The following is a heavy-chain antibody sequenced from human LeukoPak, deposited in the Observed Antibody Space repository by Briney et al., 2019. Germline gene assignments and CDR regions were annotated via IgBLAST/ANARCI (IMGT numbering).Heavy chain of an antibody. V-gene: IGHV4-34*01. CDR2: INHSGST. D-gene: IGHD2-15*01. J-gene: IGHJ2*01. CDR3: ARGFLNRKRVAATPYWYFDL. CDR1: GGSFSGYY. Sequence: SETLSLTCAVYGGSFSGYYWSWIRQPPGKGLEWIGEINHSGSTNYNPSPKSRVTISVDTSKNQFSLKLSSVTAADTAVYYCARGFLNRKRVAATPYWYFDLWGRGTLVTVSS.